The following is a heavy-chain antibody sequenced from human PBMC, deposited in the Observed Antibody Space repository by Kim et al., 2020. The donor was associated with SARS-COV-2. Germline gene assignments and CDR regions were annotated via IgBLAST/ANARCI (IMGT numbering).Heavy chain of an antibody. J-gene: IGHJ4*02. CDR2: INHSGST. CDR3: ARAIGSVVRGVPAVNDY. D-gene: IGHD3-10*01. V-gene: IGHV4-34*01. Sequence: SETLSLTCAVYGGSFSGYYWSWIRQPPGKGLEWIGEINHSGSTNYNPSLKSRVTISVDTSKNQFSLKLSSVTAADTAVYYCARAIGSVVRGVPAVNDYWGQGTLVTVSS. CDR1: GGSFSGYY.